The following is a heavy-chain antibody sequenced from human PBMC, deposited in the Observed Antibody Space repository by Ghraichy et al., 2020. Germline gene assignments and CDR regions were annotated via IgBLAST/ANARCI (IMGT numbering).Heavy chain of an antibody. J-gene: IGHJ6*01. Sequence: GGSLRLSCVGSGFTFSSYNMNWVRQSPGKGLEWVSYITSSSRSIFYADSVKGRFTISRDNAKNSLSRKMKSRRDEDTAGEDWARAARVGRFYYYDGRDGGGQGT. D-gene: IGHD1-26*01. CDR1: GFTFSSYN. CDR2: ITSSSRSI. CDR3: ARAARVGRFYYYDGRDG. V-gene: IGHV3-48*02.